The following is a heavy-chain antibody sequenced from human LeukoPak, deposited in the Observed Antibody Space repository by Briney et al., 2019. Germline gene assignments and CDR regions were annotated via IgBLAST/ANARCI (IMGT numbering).Heavy chain of an antibody. CDR1: GYTFTGYY. CDR2: INPNSGGT. Sequence: GASVKVSCKASGYTFTGYYMHWVRQAPGQGLEWMGRINPNSGGTNYAQKFQGRVTMTRDTSISTAYMELSRLRSDDTAVYYCATFHPVSDYYYGIDVWGQGTTVTVSS. V-gene: IGHV1-2*06. J-gene: IGHJ6*02. D-gene: IGHD2/OR15-2a*01. CDR3: ATFHPVSDYYYGIDV.